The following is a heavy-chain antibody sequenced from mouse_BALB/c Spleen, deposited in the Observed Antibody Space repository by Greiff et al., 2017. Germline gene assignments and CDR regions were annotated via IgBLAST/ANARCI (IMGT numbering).Heavy chain of an antibody. J-gene: IGHJ4*01. D-gene: IGHD2-2*01. Sequence: VKLVESAAELARPGASVKMSCKASGYTFTSYTMHWVKQRPGQGLEWIGYINPSSGYTEYNQKFKDKTTLTADQSSSTAYMQLSSLTSEDSAVYYCARWFSAYYAMDYWGQGTSVTVSS. CDR2: INPSSGYT. CDR1: GYTFTSYT. V-gene: IGHV1-4*02. CDR3: ARWFSAYYAMDY.